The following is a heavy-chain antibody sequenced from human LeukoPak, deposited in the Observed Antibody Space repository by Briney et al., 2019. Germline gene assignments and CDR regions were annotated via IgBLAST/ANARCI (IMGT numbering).Heavy chain of an antibody. J-gene: IGHJ4*02. Sequence: GGSLRLSCVASGLTFDDYGMSWVRQAPGKGLEWVSSISSSSAYIYYADSMKGRFTISRDNSKNTLYLQMNSLRAEDTAVYYCAKLKGVDYWGQGTLVTVSS. CDR2: ISSSSAYI. V-gene: IGHV3-21*04. CDR3: AKLKGVDY. CDR1: GLTFDDYG.